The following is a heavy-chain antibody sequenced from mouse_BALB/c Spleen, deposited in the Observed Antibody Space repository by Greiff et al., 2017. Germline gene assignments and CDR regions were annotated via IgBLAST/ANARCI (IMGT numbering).Heavy chain of an antibody. J-gene: IGHJ3*01. CDR1: GFTFSDYG. CDR3: ARGKDWFAY. Sequence: EVKVEESGGGLVQPGGSRKLSCAASGFTFSDYGMAWVRQAPGKGPEWVAFISNLAYSIYYADTVTGRFTISRENAKNTLYLEMSSLRSEDTAMYYCARGKDWFAYWGQGTLVTVSA. V-gene: IGHV5-15*02. CDR2: ISNLAYSI.